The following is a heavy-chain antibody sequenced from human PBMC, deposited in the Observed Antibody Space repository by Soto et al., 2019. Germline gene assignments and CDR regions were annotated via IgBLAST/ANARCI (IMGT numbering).Heavy chain of an antibody. CDR2: IYYSGST. CDR1: GGSISSGGYY. V-gene: IGHV4-31*03. CDR3: ARDQALRFGEAWGYYYGMDV. J-gene: IGHJ6*02. D-gene: IGHD3-10*01. Sequence: QVQLQESGPGLVKPSQTLSLTCTVSGGSISSGGYYWSWIRQHPGKGLEWIGYIYYSGSTYYNPSLKSGVTISVDTSKNQFSLKLSSVTAADTAVYYCARDQALRFGEAWGYYYGMDVWGQGTTVTVSS.